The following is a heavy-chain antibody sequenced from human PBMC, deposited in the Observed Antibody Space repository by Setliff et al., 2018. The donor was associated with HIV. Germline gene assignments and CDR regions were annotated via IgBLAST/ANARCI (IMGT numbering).Heavy chain of an antibody. CDR1: GYTFTSYG. D-gene: IGHD3-3*01. Sequence: GASVKVSCKASGYTFTSYGLSWVRQAPGQGLEWVGWISAYNGNTNYAQKLQGRVTFTTDTSTSTAYMELRSLRSDDTAVYFCARMQACYNFWRSTYYFDYWGQGTPVTVSS. V-gene: IGHV1-18*01. CDR3: ARMQACYNFWRSTYYFDY. J-gene: IGHJ4*02. CDR2: ISAYNGNT.